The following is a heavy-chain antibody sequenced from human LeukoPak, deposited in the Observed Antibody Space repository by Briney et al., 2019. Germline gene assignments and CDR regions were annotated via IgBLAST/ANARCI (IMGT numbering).Heavy chain of an antibody. Sequence: KFQGRVTITRDTSASTAYMELSSLRSEDTAVYYCARGYYYGSGSYPIFDYWGQGTLVTVSS. V-gene: IGHV1-3*01. D-gene: IGHD3-10*01. CDR3: ARGYYYGSGSYPIFDY. J-gene: IGHJ4*02.